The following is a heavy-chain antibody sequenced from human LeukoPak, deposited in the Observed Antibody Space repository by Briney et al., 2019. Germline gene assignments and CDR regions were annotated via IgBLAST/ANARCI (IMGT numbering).Heavy chain of an antibody. D-gene: IGHD7-27*01. J-gene: IGHJ4*02. CDR3: ATNTGIVFDY. CDR1: GDSITAYY. CDR2: VYYSGST. Sequence: SETLSLTCTVSGDSITAYYWSWIRQPPGKGLEWIGYVYYSGSTEYNPSLRSRVTISLEMSKHQFSLNLTSVTAADTAVYYCATNTGIVFDYWGQGALVTVSS. V-gene: IGHV4-59*01.